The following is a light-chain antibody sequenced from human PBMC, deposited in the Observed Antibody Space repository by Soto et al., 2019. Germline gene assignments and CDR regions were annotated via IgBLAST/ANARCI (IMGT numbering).Light chain of an antibody. CDR1: QSINRH. V-gene: IGKV3-11*01. CDR3: QQRSNWPPLT. Sequence: EIVLTQSPAPLSLSPGSRATPSSGHTQSINRHLAWYRQKPGQAPRLLIYDASNRATGIPARFSGSGSGTDFTLTISSLEPEDFGVYYSQQRSNWPPLTFGGGPMVDIK. J-gene: IGKJ4*01. CDR2: DAS.